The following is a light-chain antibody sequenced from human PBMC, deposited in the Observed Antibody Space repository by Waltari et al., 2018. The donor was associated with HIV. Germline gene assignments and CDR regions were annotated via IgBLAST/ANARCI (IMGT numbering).Light chain of an antibody. CDR2: KAS. V-gene: IGKV1-5*03. CDR3: QQYHSYPLT. Sequence: DIQMTQSPSTLSASVGDRVTITCRASQSISSWLAWYQQKPGKAPKLLIYKASSLESGVPSRFSGSGSGTECTLTISSLQPDDFATYYCQQYHSYPLTFGGGTKVEIK. CDR1: QSISSW. J-gene: IGKJ4*01.